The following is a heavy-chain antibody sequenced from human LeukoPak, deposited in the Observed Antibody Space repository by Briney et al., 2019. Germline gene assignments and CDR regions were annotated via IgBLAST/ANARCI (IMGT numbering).Heavy chain of an antibody. J-gene: IGHJ4*02. CDR2: FYYDRDT. V-gene: IGHV4-30-4*01. Sequence: SQTLSLTCNVSANSISRGDYYWSWIRQPPGKGLEWIGYFYYDRDTYYNPSLKSRVFISADKSKNQFSLKLTSVTAADTAVYYCARGARWSEGYSFRGYFDYWGQGVLVTVSS. CDR3: ARGARWSEGYSFRGYFDY. D-gene: IGHD4-11*01. CDR1: ANSISRGDYY.